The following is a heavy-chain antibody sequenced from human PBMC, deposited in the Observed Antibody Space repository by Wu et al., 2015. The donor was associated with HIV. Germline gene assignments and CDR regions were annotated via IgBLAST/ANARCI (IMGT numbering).Heavy chain of an antibody. CDR1: GYIFTGHH. CDR2: INANGGGT. J-gene: IGHJ3*02. CDR3: ARGISAWHMAAFDI. V-gene: IGHV1-2*02. Sequence: QVQLVQSGADVKKPGASVKVSCQASGYIFTGHHIFWVRQAPGQGLEWMGWINANGGGTSFAQKFQGRVSMTLDVYRKTVYMELRSLTSDDTAVYFCARGISAWHMAAFDIWGQGTTVIVSS. D-gene: IGHD6-19*01.